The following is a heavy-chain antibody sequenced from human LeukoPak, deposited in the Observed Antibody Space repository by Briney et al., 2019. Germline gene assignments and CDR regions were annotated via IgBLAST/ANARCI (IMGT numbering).Heavy chain of an antibody. V-gene: IGHV4-38-2*02. Sequence: SETLSLTCTVSGYSISSGYYWGWIRQPPGKGLEWIGNIYHSGTTSYNPSLKNRVTISVDTSKNQFSLKLSSVTAADTAVYYCAREYYDSSGYRDYWGQGTLVTVSS. CDR2: IYHSGTT. CDR1: GYSISSGYY. J-gene: IGHJ4*02. CDR3: AREYYDSSGYRDY. D-gene: IGHD3-22*01.